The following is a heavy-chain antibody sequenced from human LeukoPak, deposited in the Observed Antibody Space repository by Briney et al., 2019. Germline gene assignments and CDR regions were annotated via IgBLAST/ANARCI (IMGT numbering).Heavy chain of an antibody. V-gene: IGHV3-9*01. D-gene: IGHD5-24*01. CDR1: GFTFDDYA. CDR3: ARGKNEMYYFDY. J-gene: IGHJ4*02. CDR2: ISWNSGSI. Sequence: GRSLRLSCAASGFTFDDYAMHWVRQAPGKGLEWVSGISWNSGSIGYADSVKGRFTISRDNAKNSLYLQMNSLRAEDTAVYYCARGKNEMYYFDYWGQGTLVTVSS.